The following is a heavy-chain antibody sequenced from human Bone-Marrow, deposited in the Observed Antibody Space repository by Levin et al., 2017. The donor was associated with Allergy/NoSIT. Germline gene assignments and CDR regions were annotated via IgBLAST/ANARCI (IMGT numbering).Heavy chain of an antibody. V-gene: IGHV3-7*04. CDR2: IKPDASDK. CDR3: SREMDV. J-gene: IGHJ6*02. CDR1: GLTINNSW. Sequence: TGESLKISCAVPGLTINNSWLSWVRQAPGKGLEWVATIKPDASDKYYVDPVKGRFTISRDNAKNSLYLQMNSLRAEDTAVYYCSREMDVRGRGTTVTVSS.